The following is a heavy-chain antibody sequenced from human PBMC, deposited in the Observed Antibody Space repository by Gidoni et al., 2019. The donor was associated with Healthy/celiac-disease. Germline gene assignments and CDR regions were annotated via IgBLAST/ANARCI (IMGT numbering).Heavy chain of an antibody. D-gene: IGHD6-19*01. Sequence: QVQLQESGPGLVKPSETLSLTCTVSGGSISSYYWSWIRQPPGKGLEWIGYIYYSGSTNYNPSLKSRVTISVDTSKNQFSLKLSSVTAADTAVYYCARGIAVAGIYYGMDVWGQGTTVTVSS. CDR2: IYYSGST. J-gene: IGHJ6*02. V-gene: IGHV4-59*08. CDR1: GGSISSYY. CDR3: ARGIAVAGIYYGMDV.